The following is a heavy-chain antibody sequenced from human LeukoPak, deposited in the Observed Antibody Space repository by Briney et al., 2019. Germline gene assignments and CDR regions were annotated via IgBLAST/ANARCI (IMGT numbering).Heavy chain of an antibody. V-gene: IGHV5-10-1*01. CDR2: IDPSDSYT. Sequence: VESLKISCKGSGYSFTSYWISWVRQMPGKGLEWMGRIDPSDSYTNYSPSFQGHVTISADKSINTAYLQWTSLKASDTAMYYCSRSPQGLILDYWGQGTLVTVSS. J-gene: IGHJ4*02. CDR1: GYSFTSYW. D-gene: IGHD3-22*01. CDR3: SRSPQGLILDY.